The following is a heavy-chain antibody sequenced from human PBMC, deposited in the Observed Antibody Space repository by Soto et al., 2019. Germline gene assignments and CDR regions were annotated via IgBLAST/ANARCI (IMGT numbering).Heavy chain of an antibody. CDR2: ISAYNGNT. D-gene: IGHD2-2*02. CDR3: ARAPGYCSSTSCYRPRSRFEP. V-gene: IGHV1-18*01. CDR1: GYTFTSYG. J-gene: IGHJ5*02. Sequence: ASVKVSCKASGYTFTSYGISWVRQAPGQGLEWMGWISAYNGNTNYAQKLQGRVTMTTDTSTSTAYMELRSLRSDDTAVYYCARAPGYCSSTSCYRPRSRFEPWGQGTLVNVSS.